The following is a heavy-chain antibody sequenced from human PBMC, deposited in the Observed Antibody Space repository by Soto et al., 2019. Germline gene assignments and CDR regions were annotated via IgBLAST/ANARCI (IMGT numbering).Heavy chain of an antibody. CDR3: ARGIIWGARYGMDV. Sequence: ASVNVSCKSSGYTFTSYYIHWVRQAPGQGLEWMGIINPSGGSTSYAQKFQGRVTMTRDTSTSTVYMELSSLRSEDTAVYYCARGIIWGARYGMDVWGQGTTVTSP. J-gene: IGHJ6*02. CDR1: GYTFTSYY. V-gene: IGHV1-46*01. CDR2: INPSGGST. D-gene: IGHD1-20*01.